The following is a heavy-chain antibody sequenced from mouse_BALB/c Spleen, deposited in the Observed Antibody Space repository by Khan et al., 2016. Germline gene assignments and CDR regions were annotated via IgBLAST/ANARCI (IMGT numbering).Heavy chain of an antibody. Sequence: VQLKESGPDLVKPSQSLSLTCTVTGYSITSIYSWHWIRQFPGNKLEWMDYIHSSGSTNYNPSLKSRISITRDTSKNQFFLQLKSVTTDYTASYYCAIVNYYVNSWYFDDWRAVTTGTVSS. D-gene: IGHD1-1*01. V-gene: IGHV3-1*02. CDR1: GYSITSIYS. CDR2: IHSSGST. J-gene: IGHJ1*01. CDR3: AIVNYYVNSWYFDD.